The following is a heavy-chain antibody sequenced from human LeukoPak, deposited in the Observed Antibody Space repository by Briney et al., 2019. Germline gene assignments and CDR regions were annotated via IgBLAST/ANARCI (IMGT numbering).Heavy chain of an antibody. CDR2: ISGSGGST. J-gene: IGHJ6*03. CDR3: AKQQWLVNYYYYMDV. D-gene: IGHD6-19*01. V-gene: IGHV3-23*01. CDR1: GFTFSSYA. Sequence: TGGSLRLSCAASGFTFSSYAMSWVRQAPGKGLEWVSAISGSGGSTYYADSVKGRFTTSRDNSKNTLYLQMNSLRAEDTAVYYCAKQQWLVNYYYYMDVWGKGTTVTVSS.